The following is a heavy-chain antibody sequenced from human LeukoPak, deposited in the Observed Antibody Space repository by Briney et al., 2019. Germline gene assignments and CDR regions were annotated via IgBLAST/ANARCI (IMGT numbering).Heavy chain of an antibody. Sequence: WGSLRLSCAASGFTFNRHGMHWLRQAPGKGLEWVAFISYDARNKYYGDSVKGRFTISRDNSKNTLYLQMSSLRTEDTAVYFCAAEEFQVSHAFDIWGQGTMVTVSS. CDR3: AAEEFQVSHAFDI. CDR1: GFTFNRHG. J-gene: IGHJ3*02. V-gene: IGHV3-30*02. D-gene: IGHD3-10*01. CDR2: ISYDARNK.